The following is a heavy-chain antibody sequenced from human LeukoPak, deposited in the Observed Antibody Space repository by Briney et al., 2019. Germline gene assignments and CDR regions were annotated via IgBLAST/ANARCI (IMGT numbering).Heavy chain of an antibody. Sequence: SETLSLTCAVYGGSFSGYYWSWIRQPPGKGLEWIGEINHSGSTNYNPSLKSRVTISVDTSKNQFSLKLSSVTAADTAVYYCARQDTYYYGSGSYFLDYWGQGTLVTVSS. D-gene: IGHD3-10*01. CDR2: INHSGST. V-gene: IGHV4-34*01. CDR3: ARQDTYYYGSGSYFLDY. J-gene: IGHJ4*02. CDR1: GGSFSGYY.